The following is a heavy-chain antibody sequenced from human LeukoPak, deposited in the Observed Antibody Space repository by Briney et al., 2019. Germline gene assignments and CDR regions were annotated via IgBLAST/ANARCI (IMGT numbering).Heavy chain of an antibody. D-gene: IGHD5-12*01. CDR1: GGTFSTYA. J-gene: IGHJ4*02. Sequence: ASVKVSSTASGGTFSTYAISWVRQAPGQGLEWMGGIIPIFGTANYAQKFQGRVTITADESTSTAYMELSSLRSEDTAVYYCARSPVATINYFDYWGQGTLVTVSS. V-gene: IGHV1-69*13. CDR2: IIPIFGTA. CDR3: ARSPVATINYFDY.